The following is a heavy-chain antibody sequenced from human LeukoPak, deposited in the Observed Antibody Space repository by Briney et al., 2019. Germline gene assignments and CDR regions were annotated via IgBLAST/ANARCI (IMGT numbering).Heavy chain of an antibody. J-gene: IGHJ2*01. CDR1: GFTVSSNY. Sequence: GGSLRLSCAASGFTVSSNYMSWVRQAPGKGLEWVSSISSSSSYIYYADSVKGRFTISRDNAKNSLYLQMNSLRAEDTAVYYCARVHEGIAAADWYFDLWGRGTLVTVSS. D-gene: IGHD6-13*01. CDR2: ISSSSSYI. V-gene: IGHV3-21*01. CDR3: ARVHEGIAAADWYFDL.